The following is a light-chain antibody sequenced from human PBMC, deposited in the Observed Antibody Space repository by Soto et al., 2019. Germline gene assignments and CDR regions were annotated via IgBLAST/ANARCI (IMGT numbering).Light chain of an antibody. CDR2: AAS. Sequence: KMTQSPSSLFASVGDRVTLTCRASQSISSYLNWYQKKPGKAPKLLIYAASSLQSGVPSRFSGSVSATDFTLTISSLQPDDLATYYGQQSYSTPPITFGQGTRLDIK. J-gene: IGKJ5*01. V-gene: IGKV1-39*01. CDR3: QQSYSTPPIT. CDR1: QSISSY.